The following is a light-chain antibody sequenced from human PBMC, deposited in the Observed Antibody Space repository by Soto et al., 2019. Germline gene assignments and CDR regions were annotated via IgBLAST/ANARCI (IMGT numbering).Light chain of an antibody. V-gene: IGLV2-23*02. CDR2: EVS. CDR1: SSDVGSYNL. J-gene: IGLJ1*01. Sequence: QSALNQPASVSGSPGQSITISCTGTSSDVGSYNLVSWYQQHPGKAPKLMIYEVSKRPSGVSNLFSGSKSGNTASLTISRLQAEDEADYYCCSYAGSPYVCGSGTKLTVL. CDR3: CSYAGSPYV.